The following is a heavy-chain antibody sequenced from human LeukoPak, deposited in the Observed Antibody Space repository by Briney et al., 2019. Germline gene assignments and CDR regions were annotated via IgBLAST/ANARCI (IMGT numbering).Heavy chain of an antibody. D-gene: IGHD3-22*01. V-gene: IGHV3-21*01. CDR1: GFTFSSYS. J-gene: IGHJ3*02. CDR2: ISSSSSYI. Sequence: GGSLRLSCAASGFTFSSYSMNWVRQAPGKGLEWVSSISSSSSYIYYADSVKGRFTTSRDNAKNSLYLQMNSLRAEDTAVYYCARDLGYYDSSGLPDAFDIWGQGTMVTVSS. CDR3: ARDLGYYDSSGLPDAFDI.